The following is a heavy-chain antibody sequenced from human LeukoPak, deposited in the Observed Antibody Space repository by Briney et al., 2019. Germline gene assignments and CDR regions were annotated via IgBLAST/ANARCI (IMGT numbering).Heavy chain of an antibody. CDR3: ARGGYSYSF. CDR1: GFTFSDYY. D-gene: IGHD5-18*01. V-gene: IGHV3-7*01. J-gene: IGHJ4*02. Sequence: GGSLRLSCAASGFTFSDYYMSWVRQAPGKGLEWVANIKPDGSEKYYVDSVKGRFTISRDNAKNSLYLQMNSLRPEDTAVYYCARGGYSYSFWSQGTLVTVSS. CDR2: IKPDGSEK.